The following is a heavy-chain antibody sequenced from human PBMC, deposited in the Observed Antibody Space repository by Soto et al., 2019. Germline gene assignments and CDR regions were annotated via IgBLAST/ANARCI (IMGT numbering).Heavy chain of an antibody. CDR1: GFTFSSYG. CDR3: AKVLGGATTADY. CDR2: ISYDGRNK. V-gene: IGHV3-30*18. Sequence: QVQLVESGGGVVQPGRSLRLSCAASGFTFSSYGMHWVRQAPGKGLEWVAVISYDGRNKYYADSVKGRFTISRDNSKNTLYLQMNSLRAEDTAVYYCAKVLGGATTADYWGQGTLVTVSS. D-gene: IGHD1-26*01. J-gene: IGHJ4*02.